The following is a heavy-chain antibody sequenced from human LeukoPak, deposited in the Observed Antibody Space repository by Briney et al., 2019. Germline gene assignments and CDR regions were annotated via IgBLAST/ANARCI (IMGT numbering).Heavy chain of an antibody. Sequence: ASVKVSCKASGYTFTSFHMHWVRQAPGQGLEWMGVINADGDKTTYAEKFRGRLTLTTDTSTTSVFMELSSLGSEDTAVYFCARPSRSSWFYYYGMDVWGPGTTVTVSS. D-gene: IGHD6-13*01. V-gene: IGHV1-46*01. CDR3: ARPSRSSWFYYYGMDV. CDR2: INADGDKT. J-gene: IGHJ6*02. CDR1: GYTFTSFH.